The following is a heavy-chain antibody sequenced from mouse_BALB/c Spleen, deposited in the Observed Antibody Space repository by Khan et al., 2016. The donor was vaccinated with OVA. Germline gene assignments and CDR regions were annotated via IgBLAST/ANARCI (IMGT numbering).Heavy chain of an antibody. Sequence: EVELVESGGGIVQPGGSLKRSCEASRFTISSYGMYSVRQTPDKRMELVATIDSKGGSTDYPDSVKRRVTISGDNAKNALYLQMRSLNAEDTSMYYCERSAIWGQGTTLAVSS. D-gene: IGHD2-12*01. CDR3: ERSAI. V-gene: IGHV5-6-3*01. CDR1: RFTISSYG. J-gene: IGHJ2*01. CDR2: IDSKGGST.